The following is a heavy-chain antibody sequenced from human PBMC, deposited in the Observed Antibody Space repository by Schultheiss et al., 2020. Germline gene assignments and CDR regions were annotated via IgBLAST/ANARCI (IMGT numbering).Heavy chain of an antibody. CDR2: IYFSGST. CDR1: GDSISRNY. D-gene: IGHD2-15*01. V-gene: IGHV4-59*08. J-gene: IGHJ4*02. CDR3: AKGRRMRYCSGGSCQETFDY. Sequence: SETLSLTCSVSGDSISRNYWSWIRQPPGKGLEWIGFIYFSGSTSYNPSLKSRVTISGDTSKNQFSLRLSSVTAADTAVYYCAKGRRMRYCSGGSCQETFDYWGQGTLVSASS.